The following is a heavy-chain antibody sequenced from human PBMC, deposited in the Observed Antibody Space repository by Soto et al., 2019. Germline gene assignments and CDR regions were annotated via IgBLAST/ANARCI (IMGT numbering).Heavy chain of an antibody. V-gene: IGHV1-8*02. J-gene: IGHJ6*03. CDR2: MNPNSGNT. CDR3: ARRGSSPWDYYYYYMDV. CDR1: GFTFTSSA. D-gene: IGHD6-6*01. Sequence: ASVKVSCKASGFTFTSSAVQWVRQARGQRLEWIGWMNPNSGNTGYAQKFQGRVTMTRNTSISTAYMELSSLRSEDTAVYYCARRGSSPWDYYYYYMDVWGKGTTVTLSS.